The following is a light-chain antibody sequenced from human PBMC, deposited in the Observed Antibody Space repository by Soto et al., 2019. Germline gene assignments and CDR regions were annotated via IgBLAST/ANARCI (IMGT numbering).Light chain of an antibody. J-gene: IGLJ1*01. Sequence: QSVLTQPASVSGSPGQSITSSCTGTSSDVGGYNYVSWYQQHPGKAPKLMIYDVSNRPSGVSNRFSGSKSGNTASLTISGLQAEDEADYYCSSYTSSSTLLYVFELGPSSPS. CDR1: SSDVGGYNY. V-gene: IGLV2-14*01. CDR3: SSYTSSSTLLYV. CDR2: DVS.